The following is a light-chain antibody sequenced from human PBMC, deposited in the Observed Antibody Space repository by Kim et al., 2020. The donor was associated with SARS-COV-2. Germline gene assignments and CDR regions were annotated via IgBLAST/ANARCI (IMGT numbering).Light chain of an antibody. CDR1: RGYSDYK. V-gene: IGLV9-49*01. Sequence: CTLSRGYSDYKVDWYQQRPGKGPRFVMQVGTGGIVGSKGDGIPDRFSVLGSGLNRYLTIKNIQEEDESDYHCGADHGSGNNFVWVFGGGTKVTVL. CDR3: GADHGSGNNFVWV. J-gene: IGLJ3*02. CDR2: VGTGGIVG.